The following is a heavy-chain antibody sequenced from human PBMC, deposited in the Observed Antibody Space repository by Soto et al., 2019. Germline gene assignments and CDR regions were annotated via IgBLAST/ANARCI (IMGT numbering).Heavy chain of an antibody. D-gene: IGHD6-19*01. CDR3: ARLDQGIAVADDAFDI. CDR1: GGSISSSSYY. Sequence: QLQLQESGPGLVKPSETLSLTCTVSGGSISSSSYYWGWIRQPPGKGLEWIGSIYYSGSTYYNPSLKSRVTISVDTSKNQFSLKLSSVTAADTAVYYCARLDQGIAVADDAFDIWGQGTMVTVSS. V-gene: IGHV4-39*01. J-gene: IGHJ3*02. CDR2: IYYSGST.